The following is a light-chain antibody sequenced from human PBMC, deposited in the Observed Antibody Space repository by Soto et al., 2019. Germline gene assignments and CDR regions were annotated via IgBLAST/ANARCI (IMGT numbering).Light chain of an antibody. CDR3: SSYTSSHTYV. Sequence: QSALTQPTSVSGSPGQSITISCTGTSSDVGGYNYVSWYQDHPGKAPTLMIYDVSNRPSGVSNRFSGSKSGNTASLTISALQAEDEADYYCSSYTSSHTYVFGTGTKVTVL. V-gene: IGLV2-14*01. CDR2: DVS. CDR1: SSDVGGYNY. J-gene: IGLJ1*01.